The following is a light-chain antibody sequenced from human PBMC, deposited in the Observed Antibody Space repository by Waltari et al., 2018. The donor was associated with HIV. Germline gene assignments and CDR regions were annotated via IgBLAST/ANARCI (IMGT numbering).Light chain of an antibody. CDR1: TSNIGQNT. Sequence: QSVLTQPPSASGTPGQGVTISCSGSTSNIGQNTVNRYHQFPGTAPKLLIYSNKQRPSGVPDRFSGSKSGTSASLAITGLQSEDDTDYYCAAWDDSLNAVVFGGGTKLTVL. CDR3: AAWDDSLNAVV. J-gene: IGLJ2*01. V-gene: IGLV1-44*01. CDR2: SNK.